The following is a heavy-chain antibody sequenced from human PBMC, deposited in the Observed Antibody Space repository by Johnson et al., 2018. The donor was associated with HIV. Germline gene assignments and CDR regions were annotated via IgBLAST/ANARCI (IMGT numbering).Heavy chain of an antibody. CDR1: GFTFSSYG. CDR3: AKDSPGWLGGAIGEDAFEI. D-gene: IGHD1-26*01. Sequence: QVQLVESGGGLVQPGGSLRLSCAASGFTFSSYGMHWVRQAPGKGLEWVAFIRYDGSNKYYADSVKGRLTISRDNSKNTLYLQMNSLRAEDTAVYYCAKDSPGWLGGAIGEDAFEIGGQGTMVTVSS. CDR2: IRYDGSNK. V-gene: IGHV3-30*02. J-gene: IGHJ3*02.